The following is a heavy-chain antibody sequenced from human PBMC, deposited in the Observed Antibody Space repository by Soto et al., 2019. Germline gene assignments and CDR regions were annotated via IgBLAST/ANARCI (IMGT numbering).Heavy chain of an antibody. CDR1: GFTFSSYS. V-gene: IGHV3-48*01. J-gene: IGHJ1*01. D-gene: IGHD4-17*01. CDR2: ISSSSSNI. Sequence: EVQLVESGGGLVQPGGSLRLSCAASGFTFSSYSMNWVRQAPGKGLEWVSYISSSSSNIYYADSVKGRFTISRDNAKNSLNLQMNGLRADDTAVYYCARGLYGDQREYFQYWGQGTLVTVSS. CDR3: ARGLYGDQREYFQY.